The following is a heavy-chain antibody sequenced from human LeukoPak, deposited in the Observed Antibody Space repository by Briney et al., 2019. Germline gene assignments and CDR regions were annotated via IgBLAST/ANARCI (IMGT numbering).Heavy chain of an antibody. CDR1: GYTFTSYG. J-gene: IGHJ4*02. CDR3: ARVIRFLEWLDY. CDR2: ISAYNGNT. Sequence: ASVKVSRKASGYTFTSYGISWVRQAPGQGLEWMGWISAYNGNTNYAQKLQGRVTMTTDTSTSTTYMELRSLRSDDTAVYYCARVIRFLEWLDYWGQGTLVTVSS. D-gene: IGHD3-3*01. V-gene: IGHV1-18*01.